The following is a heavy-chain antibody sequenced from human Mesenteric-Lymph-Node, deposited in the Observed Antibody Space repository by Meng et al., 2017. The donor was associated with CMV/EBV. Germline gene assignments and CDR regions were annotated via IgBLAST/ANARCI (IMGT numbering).Heavy chain of an antibody. CDR3: ARGGETTRPLRNFDY. CDR2: ISSSGSTR. CDR1: AFTFSDYY. Sequence: GESLKISCAASAFTFSDYYMTWIRQAPRKGLEWVSYISSSGSTRYYPDSVTGRFTISRDNAKNSLHLQMNSRRAEDAAVYYCARGGETTRPLRNFDYWGQGTLVTVSS. V-gene: IGHV3-11*01. D-gene: IGHD1-7*01. J-gene: IGHJ4*02.